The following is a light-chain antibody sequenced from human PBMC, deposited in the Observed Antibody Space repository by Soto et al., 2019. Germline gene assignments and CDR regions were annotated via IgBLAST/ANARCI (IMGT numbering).Light chain of an antibody. CDR2: EVT. CDR3: SSYTTNTTLV. V-gene: IGLV2-14*01. Sequence: QSALTQPASVSGSPGQSITISCTGTSSDVGGYNYVSWYQQYPGKAPKLMIYEVTKRPSGTSNRFSGSKSGNTASLTVSGLQTENEADYYCSSYTTNTTLVFGEGTKLTVL. J-gene: IGLJ3*02. CDR1: SSDVGGYNY.